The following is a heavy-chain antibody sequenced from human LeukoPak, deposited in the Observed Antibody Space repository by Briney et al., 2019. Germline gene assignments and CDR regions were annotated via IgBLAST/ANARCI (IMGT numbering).Heavy chain of an antibody. V-gene: IGHV4-34*01. Sequence: PSQTLSLTCAVYGGFFSGYYWSWIRQPPGKGLEWIGEINHSGSTNYNPSLKSRVTISVDTSKNQFSLKLSSVTAADTAVYYCARERGELEMGYYGMDVWGQGTTVTVSS. CDR3: ARERGELEMGYYGMDV. D-gene: IGHD1-1*01. CDR2: INHSGST. J-gene: IGHJ6*02. CDR1: GGFFSGYY.